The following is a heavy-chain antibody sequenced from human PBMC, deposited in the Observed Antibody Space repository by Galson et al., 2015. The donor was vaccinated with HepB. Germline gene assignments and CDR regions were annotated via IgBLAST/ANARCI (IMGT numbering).Heavy chain of an antibody. D-gene: IGHD3-10*01. CDR1: GYTFTRYA. Sequence: SVKVSCKASGYTFTRYALHWVRQAPGQRPVWMGWINAGNDDIKYSQKFQGRVTFTRDTSASTAYMELSSLTSEDTAVYYCARGGELWFGDIDYWGQGTPVTVSS. CDR3: ARGGELWFGDIDY. J-gene: IGHJ4*02. V-gene: IGHV1-3*01. CDR2: INAGNDDI.